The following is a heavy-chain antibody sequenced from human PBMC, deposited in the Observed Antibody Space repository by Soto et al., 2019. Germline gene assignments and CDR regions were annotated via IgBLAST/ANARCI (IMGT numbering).Heavy chain of an antibody. Sequence: ASETPSLTCTVSGGSISRCGYHLSWIRQHPGKGLEWIGYIYCSGSTYYNPSLKSRVTISVDTSKNQFSLKLSSVTAADTAVYYCAKAGNSHYYGMDVWGQGTTVTVSS. CDR1: GGSISRCGYH. V-gene: IGHV4-31*03. J-gene: IGHJ6*02. D-gene: IGHD6-19*01. CDR3: AKAGNSHYYGMDV. CDR2: IYCSGST.